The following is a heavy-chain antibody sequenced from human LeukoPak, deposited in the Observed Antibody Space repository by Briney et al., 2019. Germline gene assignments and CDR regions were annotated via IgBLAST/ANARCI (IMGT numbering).Heavy chain of an antibody. J-gene: IGHJ4*02. CDR1: GYTFTSYY. D-gene: IGHD5-18*01. CDR3: ARDLINGDTAMVLDY. Sequence: ASVKVSCKASGYTFTSYYMHWVRQAPGQGLEWMGIINPSGGSTSYAQKFQGRVTITADESTSTAYMELSSLRSEDTAVYYCARDLINGDTAMVLDYWGQGTLVTVSS. CDR2: INPSGGST. V-gene: IGHV1-46*01.